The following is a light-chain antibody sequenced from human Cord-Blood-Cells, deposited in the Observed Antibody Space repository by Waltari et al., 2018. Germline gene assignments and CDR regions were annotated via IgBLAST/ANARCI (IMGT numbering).Light chain of an antibody. CDR3: QQSYSTPPYT. J-gene: IGKJ2*01. CDR2: AAS. V-gene: IGKV1-39*01. Sequence: DIEIAQSPSSLSASVGDGVTITCRASQSISSYLNWYQQKPGKAPKLLIYAASSLQSGVPSRFSGSGSGTDFTLTISSLQPEDFATYYCQQSYSTPPYTFGQGTKLEIK. CDR1: QSISSY.